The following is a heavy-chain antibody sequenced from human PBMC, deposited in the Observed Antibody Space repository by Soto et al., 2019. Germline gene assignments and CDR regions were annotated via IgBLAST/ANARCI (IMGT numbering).Heavy chain of an antibody. Sequence: SETLSLTCAFYGGSFSGYYWSLIRQPPGKGLEWIGEINHSGSTNYNPSLKSRVTISVDTSKNQFSLKLSSVTAADTVVYYCASVSIAARQVDYWGQGTLVTVSS. V-gene: IGHV4-34*01. J-gene: IGHJ4*02. CDR1: GGSFSGYY. CDR3: ASVSIAARQVDY. CDR2: INHSGST. D-gene: IGHD6-6*01.